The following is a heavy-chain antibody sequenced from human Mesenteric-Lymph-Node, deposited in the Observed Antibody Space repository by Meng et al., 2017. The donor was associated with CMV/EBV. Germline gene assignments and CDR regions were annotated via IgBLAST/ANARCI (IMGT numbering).Heavy chain of an antibody. CDR3: ARTYCSSTSCYAAYYFDY. Sequence: FSSYAISWVRQAPGQGLEWMGGIIPIFGTANYAQKFQGRVTITADKSTSTAYMELSSLRSEDTAVYYCARTYCSSTSCYAAYYFDYWGQGTLVTVSS. D-gene: IGHD2-2*01. CDR2: IIPIFGTA. V-gene: IGHV1-69*06. J-gene: IGHJ4*02. CDR1: FSSYA.